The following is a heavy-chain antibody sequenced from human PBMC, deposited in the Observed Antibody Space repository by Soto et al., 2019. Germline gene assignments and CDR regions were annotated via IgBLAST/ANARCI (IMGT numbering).Heavy chain of an antibody. CDR3: ARSQGSSTSLEIYYYYYYGMDV. CDR1: VGTFSSYA. V-gene: IGHV1-69*01. Sequence: QVQLVQSGAEVKKPGSSVKVSCKASVGTFSSYAISWVRQAPGQGLEWMGGIIPISDGTNYAQKFQGRVQITADESTSTAYMALSSLRSEDTAVYYCARSQGSSTSLEIYYYYYYGMDVWGQGTTVTVSS. J-gene: IGHJ6*02. CDR2: IIPISDGT. D-gene: IGHD2-2*01.